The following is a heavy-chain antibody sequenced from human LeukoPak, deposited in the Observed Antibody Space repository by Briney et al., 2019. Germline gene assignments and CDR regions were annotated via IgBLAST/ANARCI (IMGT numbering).Heavy chain of an antibody. J-gene: IGHJ4*02. CDR1: GGSFSGYY. CDR3: AQGGCSGGSCYPLGY. CDR2: INHSGST. V-gene: IGHV4-34*01. D-gene: IGHD2-15*01. Sequence: SETLSLTCAVYGGSFSGYYWSWIRQPPGKGLEWIGEINHSGSTNYNPSLKSRVTISVDTSKNQFSLKLSSVTATDTAVYYCAQGGCSGGSCYPLGYWGRGTLVTVSS.